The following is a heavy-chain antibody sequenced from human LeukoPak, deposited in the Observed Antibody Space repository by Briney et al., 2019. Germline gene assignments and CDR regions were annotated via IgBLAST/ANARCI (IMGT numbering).Heavy chain of an antibody. Sequence: SQTLSLACGISGDSISTNSASWSWIRQSPSRGLEWLGRTYYRSRWYNDYAVSVKSRITINPDTSKNQFSLQLNSVTPEDTAVYYCARAIHSSGLDYWGQGALVTVSS. D-gene: IGHD6-19*01. V-gene: IGHV6-1*01. CDR3: ARAIHSSGLDY. CDR1: GDSISTNSAS. J-gene: IGHJ4*02. CDR2: TYYRSRWYN.